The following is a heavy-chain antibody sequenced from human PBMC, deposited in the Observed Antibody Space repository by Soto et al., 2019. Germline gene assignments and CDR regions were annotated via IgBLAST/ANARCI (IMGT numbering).Heavy chain of an antibody. Sequence: SGPPLVTPPQTITLTCTFSGFALSTSGVGVFLIHQPPGKALEWLALIYWNDDKRYSPSLKSRLTITKDTSKNQVVLTMTNMDPVDTATYYCAHSSSGGTYFDYWGQGTLVTVSS. V-gene: IGHV2-5*01. CDR3: AHSSSGGTYFDY. J-gene: IGHJ4*02. CDR2: IYWNDDK. CDR1: GFALSTSGVG. D-gene: IGHD1-1*01.